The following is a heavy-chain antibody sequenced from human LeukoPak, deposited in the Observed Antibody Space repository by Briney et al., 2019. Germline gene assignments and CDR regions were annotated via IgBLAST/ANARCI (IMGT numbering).Heavy chain of an antibody. D-gene: IGHD1-26*01. CDR1: GFTFSSYW. V-gene: IGHV3-7*01. CDR3: ARVGDADSGSRWRYFDY. CDR2: IKQDGSDK. J-gene: IGHJ4*02. Sequence: PGGSLRLSCAASGFTFSSYWMSWVRQAPGKGLERVANIKQDGSDKYYVDSVRGRFTISRDNAKNSLYLQMNNLRVEDTAVYYCARVGDADSGSRWRYFDYWGQGTLVTVSS.